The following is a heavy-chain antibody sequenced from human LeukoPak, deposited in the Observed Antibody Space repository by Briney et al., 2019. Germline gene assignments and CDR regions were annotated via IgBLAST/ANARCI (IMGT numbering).Heavy chain of an antibody. Sequence: SQALSLTCTVSGGSISNDNYYWTWIRQPPGEGLEWIGYISHGGSTYYNPSLKSRATISVDRSKNQFSLKLTSVTAADTAVYYCARGIFGVPYFDYWGQGTLVTVSS. CDR3: ARGIFGVPYFDY. D-gene: IGHD3-3*01. J-gene: IGHJ4*02. CDR1: GGSISNDNYY. V-gene: IGHV4-30-2*01. CDR2: ISHGGST.